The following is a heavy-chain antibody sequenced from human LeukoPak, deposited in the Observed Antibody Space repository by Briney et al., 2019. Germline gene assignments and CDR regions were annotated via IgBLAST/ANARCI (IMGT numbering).Heavy chain of an antibody. Sequence: GGSLRLSCAASGFTFSSYEMNWVRQAPGKGLEWVSYISSSGSTIYYADSVKGRFTISRDNAKNSLYLQMNSLRAEDTAVYYCTTSAVVVEPNPWELLSPQIVDAFDIWGQGTMVTVSS. CDR1: GFTFSSYE. D-gene: IGHD1-26*01. CDR2: ISSSGSTI. CDR3: TTSAVVVEPNPWELLSPQIVDAFDI. J-gene: IGHJ3*02. V-gene: IGHV3-48*03.